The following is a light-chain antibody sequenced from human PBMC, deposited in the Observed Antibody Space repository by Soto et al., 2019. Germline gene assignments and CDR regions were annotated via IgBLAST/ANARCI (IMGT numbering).Light chain of an antibody. CDR2: RND. CDR1: TSHLGSNF. Sequence: QSVLTQPPSASGTPGPRVTLSCSGSTSHLGSNFVYWYQQVPGAAPKLLISRNDQRPSGVPDRFSGSKSGTSASLAISGLRSEDEADYHCAAWDDSLSGVVFGGGTQLTVL. CDR3: AAWDDSLSGVV. J-gene: IGLJ3*02. V-gene: IGLV1-47*01.